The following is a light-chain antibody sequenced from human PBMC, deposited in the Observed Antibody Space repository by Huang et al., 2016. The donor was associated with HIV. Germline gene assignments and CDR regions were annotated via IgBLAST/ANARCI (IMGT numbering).Light chain of an antibody. V-gene: IGKV1-5*03. J-gene: IGKJ4*01. Sequence: IQMTQSPSTLSASVGDRVTITCRASQSISSWLAWYQQKPGKAPKLLIHEASSLESGVPSRFSGSGSGTECTLTISSLQPDDFATYYCQQYNSYLLTVGGGTKVEIK. CDR1: QSISSW. CDR3: QQYNSYLLT. CDR2: EAS.